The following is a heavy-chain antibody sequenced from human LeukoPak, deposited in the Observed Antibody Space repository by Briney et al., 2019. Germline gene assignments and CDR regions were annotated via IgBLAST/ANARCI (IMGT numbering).Heavy chain of an antibody. CDR3: ARDGGSFSYNMDV. Sequence: ASVTVSCMAFGYSFTRHHIHWVRQAPGQGLEWMGVLKLYDGSMRDAQKFQGRVTMTSDTSTSTVYMELSSLRSEDTAMYFCARDGGSFSYNMDVWRQGATVSVSS. CDR2: LKLYDGSM. D-gene: IGHD1-26*01. J-gene: IGHJ6*02. CDR1: GYSFTRHH. V-gene: IGHV1-46*01.